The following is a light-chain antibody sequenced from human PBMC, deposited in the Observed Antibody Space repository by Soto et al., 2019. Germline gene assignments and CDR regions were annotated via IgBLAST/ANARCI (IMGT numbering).Light chain of an antibody. CDR3: QQYNNWPPA. CDR1: QSVSGN. CDR2: GAS. Sequence: EIVMTQSPATLSVSPGERATLSCRASQSVSGNLAWYQQKPCQAPRLLIYGASTRATGIPARFSGSGSGTEFTLTIRSLQSEDFAVYYCQQYNNWPPAFGQGTKVEIK. J-gene: IGKJ1*01. V-gene: IGKV3-15*01.